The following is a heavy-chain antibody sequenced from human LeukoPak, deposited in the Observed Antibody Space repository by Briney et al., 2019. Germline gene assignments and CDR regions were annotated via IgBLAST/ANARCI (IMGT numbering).Heavy chain of an antibody. Sequence: SETLSLTCTVSGGSISSCDWSRIRQPAGKGLEWIGRIYGSGSTDYNPSLKSRVTMSIDTSKNQFSLNLISVTAADTAVYYCARDSGTTGEVKFDPWGQGTLVTVSS. CDR2: IYGSGST. V-gene: IGHV4-4*07. CDR3: ARDSGTTGEVKFDP. D-gene: IGHD3-10*01. CDR1: GGSISSCD. J-gene: IGHJ5*02.